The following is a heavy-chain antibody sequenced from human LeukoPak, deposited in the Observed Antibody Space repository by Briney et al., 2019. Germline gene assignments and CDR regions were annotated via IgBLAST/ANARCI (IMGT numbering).Heavy chain of an antibody. D-gene: IGHD3-22*01. J-gene: IGHJ4*02. CDR1: GFIFSRNN. CDR3: ARADSSAGYYFDY. Sequence: PGGSLRLSCAASGFIFSRNNMNWVRQAPGKGLEWIGEINHSGSTNYNPSLKSRVTISVDTSKNQFSLKLSSVTAADTAVYYCARADSSAGYYFDYWGQGTLVTVSS. CDR2: INHSGST. V-gene: IGHV4-34*01.